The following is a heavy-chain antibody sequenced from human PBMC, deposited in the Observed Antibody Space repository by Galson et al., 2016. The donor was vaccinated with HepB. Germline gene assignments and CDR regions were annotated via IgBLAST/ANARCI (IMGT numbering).Heavy chain of an antibody. CDR2: IWYDGSDK. J-gene: IGHJ6*03. Sequence: AMSWVRQAPGKGLEWVAVIWYDGSDKYYADSVKGRFTIPRNNSKNTLYLQMNSLRTEDTAVYFCARERGTLRFPYHDHMAVWGKGSTVIVSS. D-gene: IGHD3-16*01. CDR1: A. V-gene: IGHV3-33*01. CDR3: ARERGTLRFPYHDHMAV.